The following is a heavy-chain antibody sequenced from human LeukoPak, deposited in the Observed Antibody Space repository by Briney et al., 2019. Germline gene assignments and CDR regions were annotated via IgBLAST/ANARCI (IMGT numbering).Heavy chain of an antibody. D-gene: IGHD3-10*01. CDR3: ARDLWFGESRGGY. J-gene: IGHJ4*02. CDR2: IYHSGNT. CDR1: GFSISSGYY. Sequence: PSETLSHTCGVSGFSISSGYYWGWIRQPPGKGLEWIGSIYHSGNTFYNPSLKSRVTISVDTSKNQFSLKLKFVTAADTAMYYCARDLWFGESRGGYWGQGTLVTVSS. V-gene: IGHV4-38-2*02.